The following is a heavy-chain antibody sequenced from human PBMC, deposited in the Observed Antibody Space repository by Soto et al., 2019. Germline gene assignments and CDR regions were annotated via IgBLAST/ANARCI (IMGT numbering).Heavy chain of an antibody. D-gene: IGHD3-10*01. CDR2: INSDGSST. V-gene: IGHV3-74*01. J-gene: IGHJ6*02. CDR3: ARDRWGGGRDMDV. Sequence: GGSLRLSCAASGFTFSTYRIHWVRQAPGKGLVWVSRINSDGSSTNYADSVKGRFTISRDNAKNTLFLQMNSLRAEDTAVYYCARDRWGGGRDMDVWGQGTTVTVSS. CDR1: GFTFSTYR.